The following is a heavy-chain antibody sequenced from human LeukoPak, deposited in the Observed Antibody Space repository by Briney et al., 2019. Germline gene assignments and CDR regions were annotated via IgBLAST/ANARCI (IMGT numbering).Heavy chain of an antibody. V-gene: IGHV4-59*01. CDR1: GGSISSYY. CDR2: IYYSGST. CDR3: ARVIAAAGNWFDP. Sequence: SETLSLTCTVSGGSISSYYWSWIRQPPGKGLEWIGYIYYSGSTNYNPSLKSRVTISVDTSKDQFSLKLSSVTAADTAVYYCARVIAAAGNWFDPWGQGTLVTVSS. D-gene: IGHD6-13*01. J-gene: IGHJ5*02.